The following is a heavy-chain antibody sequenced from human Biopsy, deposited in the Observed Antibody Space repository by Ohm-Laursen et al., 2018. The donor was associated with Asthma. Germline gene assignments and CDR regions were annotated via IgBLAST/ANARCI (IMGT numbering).Heavy chain of an antibody. Sequence: SLRLSCTASGFTFRSYGMHWVRQAPGKGLERVAFLSYDGSNKYYGDSVKGRFTISRDNSKNTLYLQMDSLRAEDTAVYYCASYEVVTAILPMDVWGQGTTVTVSS. V-gene: IGHV3-30*03. D-gene: IGHD2-21*02. J-gene: IGHJ6*02. CDR1: GFTFRSYG. CDR3: ASYEVVTAILPMDV. CDR2: LSYDGSNK.